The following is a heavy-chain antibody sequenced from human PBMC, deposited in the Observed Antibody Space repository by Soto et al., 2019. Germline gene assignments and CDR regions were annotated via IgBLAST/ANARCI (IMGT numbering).Heavy chain of an antibody. CDR2: ISGSGGST. J-gene: IGHJ4*02. CDR1: GFTFSSYA. V-gene: IGHV3-23*01. Sequence: VGSLRLSCAASGFTFSSYAMSWVRQAPGKGLEWVSAISGSGGSTYYADSVKGRFTISRDNSKNTLYLQMNSLRAEDTAVYYCAKTSFKNFWSGYYYYWGQGTLVTVSS. D-gene: IGHD3-3*01. CDR3: AKTSFKNFWSGYYYY.